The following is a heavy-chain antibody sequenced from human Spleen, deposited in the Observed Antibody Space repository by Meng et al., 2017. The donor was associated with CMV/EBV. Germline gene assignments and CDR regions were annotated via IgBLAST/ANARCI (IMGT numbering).Heavy chain of an antibody. D-gene: IGHD3-3*01. CDR3: ARSFGTELDY. J-gene: IGHJ4*02. CDR1: GGSISSSSYY. V-gene: IGHV4-39*07. Sequence: SETLSLTCTVSGGSISSSSYYWGWIRQPPGKGLEWIGSIYYSGSTYYNPSLKSRVTVSVDTSKNQFSLKVTSVTAADTAVYYCARSFGTELDYWGQGTLVTVSS. CDR2: IYYSGST.